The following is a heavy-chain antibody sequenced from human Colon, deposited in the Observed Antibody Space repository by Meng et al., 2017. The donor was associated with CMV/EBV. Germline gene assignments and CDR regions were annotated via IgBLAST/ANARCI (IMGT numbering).Heavy chain of an antibody. CDR2: ISSSGRTI. CDR3: ARDRIDCSGGNCNAVFLDS. CDR1: GFNFSKFE. Sequence: GSLRLSCGASGFNFSKFEMNWVRQAPGKGLEWISYISSSGRTIFDADSVKGRFTVSRDNAKNSLFLEMNNLRLEDTAMYYCARDRIDCSGGNCNAVFLDSWGQGTQVTVSS. D-gene: IGHD2-15*01. J-gene: IGHJ4*02. V-gene: IGHV3-48*03.